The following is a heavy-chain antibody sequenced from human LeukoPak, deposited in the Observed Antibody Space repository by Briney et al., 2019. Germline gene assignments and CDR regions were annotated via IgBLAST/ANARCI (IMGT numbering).Heavy chain of an antibody. CDR1: GGSISSGDYY. J-gene: IGHJ5*02. CDR3: ARDTPSGDRTTNTHNWFDP. V-gene: IGHV4-30-4*01. CDR2: IYYSGST. Sequence: PSQTLSLTCTVSGGSISSGDYYWSWIRQPPGKGLEWIGYIYYSGSTYYNPSLKSRVTISVDTSKNQFSLKLSSVTAADTAVYYCARDTPSGDRTTNTHNWFDPWGQGTLVTVSS. D-gene: IGHD4-17*01.